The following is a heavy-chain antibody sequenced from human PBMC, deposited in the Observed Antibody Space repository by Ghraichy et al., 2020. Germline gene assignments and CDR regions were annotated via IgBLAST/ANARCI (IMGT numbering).Heavy chain of an antibody. V-gene: IGHV1-18*04. J-gene: IGHJ1*01. Sequence: ASVKVSCKASGYTFTSYGISCVRQAPGQGLEWMGWISAYSGNTNYAQKLQGRITMTTDTSTSTAYMELRSLRSDDTAVYYCARDTGENIVVVTALGYGYFHHWGQCTLVTVSS. CDR3: ARDTGENIVVVTALGYGYFHH. CDR1: GYTFTSYG. CDR2: ISAYSGNT. D-gene: IGHD2-21*02.